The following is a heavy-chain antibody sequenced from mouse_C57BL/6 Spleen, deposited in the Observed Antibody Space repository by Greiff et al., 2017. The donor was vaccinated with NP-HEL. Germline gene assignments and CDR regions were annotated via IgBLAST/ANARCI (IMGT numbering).Heavy chain of an antibody. CDR1: GYTFTDYY. V-gene: IGHV1-76*01. Sequence: VQLQQSGAELVRPGASVKLSCKASGYTFTDYYINWVKQRPGQGLEWIARIYPGSGNTYYNEKFKGKATLTAEKSSSTAYMQLSSLTSEDSAVYFCARPLSPHYYAMDYWGQGTSVTVSS. D-gene: IGHD6-1*01. J-gene: IGHJ4*01. CDR3: ARPLSPHYYAMDY. CDR2: IYPGSGNT.